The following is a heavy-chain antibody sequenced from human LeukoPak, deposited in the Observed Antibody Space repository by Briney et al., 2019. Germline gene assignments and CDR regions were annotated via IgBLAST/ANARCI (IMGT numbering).Heavy chain of an antibody. CDR3: AKMGHVTTGEKDY. D-gene: IGHD4-17*01. V-gene: IGHV3-23*01. Sequence: GGSLRLSCEGSGFTFRSYAMRWVRQAPGKGLEWVSAISGSGGSTYYADSVKGRFTISRDNSKNTLYLQMNSLRAEDTAVYYCAKMGHVTTGEKDYWGQGTLVTVSS. CDR2: ISGSGGST. J-gene: IGHJ4*02. CDR1: GFTFRSYA.